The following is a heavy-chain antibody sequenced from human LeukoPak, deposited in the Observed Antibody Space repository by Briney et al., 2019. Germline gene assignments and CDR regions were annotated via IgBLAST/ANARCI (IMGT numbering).Heavy chain of an antibody. D-gene: IGHD3-10*01. V-gene: IGHV3-23*01. J-gene: IGHJ4*02. CDR1: GFTFSSYA. Sequence: RGSLRLSCAASGFTFSSYAMSWVRQAPGKGLEWVSAIGGSGGSTYYADSVKGRFTISRDNSKNTLYLQMNSLRAEDTAVYYCAKVMTRTMVRGVPPSDYWGQGTLVTVSS. CDR3: AKVMTRTMVRGVPPSDY. CDR2: IGGSGGST.